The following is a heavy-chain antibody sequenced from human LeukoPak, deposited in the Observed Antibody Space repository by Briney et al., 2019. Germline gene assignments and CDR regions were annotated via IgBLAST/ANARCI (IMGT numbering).Heavy chain of an antibody. CDR1: GGSISSYY. V-gene: IGHV4-59*01. Sequence: KPSETLSLTCTVSGGSISSYYWSWIRQPPGKGLEWIGYIHYSGSTNYNPSLKSRVTISVDTSKNQFSLKLSSVTAADTAVYYCARGSGGARLYAVDYWGQGTLVTVSS. CDR3: ARGSGGARLYAVDY. CDR2: IHYSGST. J-gene: IGHJ4*02. D-gene: IGHD4/OR15-4a*01.